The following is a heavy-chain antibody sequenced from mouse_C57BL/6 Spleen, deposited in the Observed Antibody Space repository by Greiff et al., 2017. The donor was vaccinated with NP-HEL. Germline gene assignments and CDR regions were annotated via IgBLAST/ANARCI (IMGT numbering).Heavy chain of an antibody. D-gene: IGHD1-1*01. CDR1: GYTFTDYE. Sequence: VQLQQSGAELVRPGASVTLSCKASGYTFTDYEMHWVKQTPVHGLEWIGAIDPETGGTAYNQKFKGKAILTADKSSSTAYMELRSLTSEDSAVYYCTRGFITTVGAYWGQGTLVTVSA. CDR3: TRGFITTVGAY. V-gene: IGHV1-15*01. CDR2: IDPETGGT. J-gene: IGHJ3*01.